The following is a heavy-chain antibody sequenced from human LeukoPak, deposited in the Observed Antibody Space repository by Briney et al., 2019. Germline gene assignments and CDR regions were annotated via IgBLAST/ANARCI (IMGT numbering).Heavy chain of an antibody. V-gene: IGHV1-2*06. CDR2: IDPNTGGT. Sequence: ASVKVSCKTSGYTFTNYYIHWVRQAPGQGLEWMGRIDPNTGGTKSAKNFQGRVTMTRDTSISTAYMALSGLRSDDTAVYYCASLYDIVGTTVDYWGQGTLVTVSS. J-gene: IGHJ4*02. CDR1: GYTFTNYY. D-gene: IGHD1-26*01. CDR3: ASLYDIVGTTVDY.